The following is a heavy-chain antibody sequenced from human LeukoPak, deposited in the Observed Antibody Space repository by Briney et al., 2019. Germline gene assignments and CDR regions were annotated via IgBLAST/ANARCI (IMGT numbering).Heavy chain of an antibody. Sequence: SETLSLTCTVSGGPISSGGYYWSWIRQPPGKGLEWIGYIYHSGSTYYNPSLKNRVTISVDRSKNQFSLKLSSVTAADTAVYYCARSPKFVVVPAAYFDYWGQGTLVTVSS. D-gene: IGHD2-2*01. V-gene: IGHV4-30-2*01. J-gene: IGHJ4*02. CDR2: IYHSGST. CDR3: ARSPKFVVVPAAYFDY. CDR1: GGPISSGGYY.